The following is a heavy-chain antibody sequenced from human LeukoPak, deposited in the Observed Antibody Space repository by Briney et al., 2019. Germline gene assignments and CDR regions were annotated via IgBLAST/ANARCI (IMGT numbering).Heavy chain of an antibody. CDR3: ARDLNWNCVDGGY. V-gene: IGHV3-30*01. Sequence: GGSLRLSCAASGFTFSSYTMHWVRQAPGKGLEWVAVISYDGSNDYYADSVKGRFTISRDNSKNTLFLQMNSLRAEDMAVYYCARDLNWNCVDGGYWGQGTLVTVSS. CDR2: ISYDGSND. D-gene: IGHD1-7*01. J-gene: IGHJ4*02. CDR1: GFTFSSYT.